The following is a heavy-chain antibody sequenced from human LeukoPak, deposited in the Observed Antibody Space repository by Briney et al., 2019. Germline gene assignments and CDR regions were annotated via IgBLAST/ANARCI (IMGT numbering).Heavy chain of an antibody. CDR1: GFTFSSYS. V-gene: IGHV3-21*01. CDR2: ISSSSSYI. CDR3: ARDLLSSGYYRGFDY. J-gene: IGHJ4*02. D-gene: IGHD3-22*01. Sequence: GGSLRLSCAASGFTFSSYSMNWVRQAPGKGLEWVSSISSSSSYIYYADSVKGRFTISRDNSKNTLYLQMNSLRAEDTAVYYCARDLLSSGYYRGFDYWGQGALVTVSS.